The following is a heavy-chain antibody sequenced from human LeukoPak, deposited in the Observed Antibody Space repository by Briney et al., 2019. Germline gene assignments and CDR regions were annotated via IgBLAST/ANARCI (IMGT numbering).Heavy chain of an antibody. J-gene: IGHJ6*03. Sequence: SETLSLTCTVSGGSISRGSYYWSWIRQPAGTGLEWIGHIYSSGSTNYNPSLKSRVTISVDTSKNQLSLKLSSVTAADTAVYYCAREMLEQWLVPGYYYYYMDVWGKGTTVTVSS. V-gene: IGHV4-61*09. CDR1: GGSISRGSYY. CDR3: AREMLEQWLVPGYYYYYMDV. CDR2: IYSSGST. D-gene: IGHD6-19*01.